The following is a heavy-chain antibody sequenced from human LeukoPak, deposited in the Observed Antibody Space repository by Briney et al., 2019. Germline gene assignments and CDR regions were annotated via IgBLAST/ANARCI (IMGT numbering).Heavy chain of an antibody. V-gene: IGHV1-46*03. D-gene: IGHD2-15*01. J-gene: IGHJ4*02. CDR3: ARPGYCSGGSCYSYY. Sequence: GASVKVSCKASGYTFTSYYMHWVRQAPGQGLEWMGIINPSGGSTSYAQKFQGRVTITRDTSTRTVYMELSSLRSEDTAVYYCARPGYCSGGSCYSYYWGQGTLVTVSS. CDR2: INPSGGST. CDR1: GYTFTSYY.